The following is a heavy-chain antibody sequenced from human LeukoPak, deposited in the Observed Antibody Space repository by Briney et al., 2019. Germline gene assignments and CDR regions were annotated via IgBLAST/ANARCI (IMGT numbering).Heavy chain of an antibody. CDR3: ATVNTLDF. J-gene: IGHJ4*02. CDR1: GFTFSNYW. V-gene: IGHV3-23*01. Sequence: GGSLRLSCAASGFTFSNYWMSWVRQAPGKGLEWVSGISDSGDNTYYADSVKGRFTISRDNSKNTLFLQMNSLRAEDTATYYCATVNTLDFWGQGTLVTVSS. CDR2: ISDSGDNT.